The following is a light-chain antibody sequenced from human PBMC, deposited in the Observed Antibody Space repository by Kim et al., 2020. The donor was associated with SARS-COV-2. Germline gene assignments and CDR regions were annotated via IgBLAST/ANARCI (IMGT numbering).Light chain of an antibody. CDR2: KVS. CDR3: MQGTSWPYT. V-gene: IGKV2-30*01. J-gene: IGKJ2*01. Sequence: QPASISCRASHSLVYKDGNAYLNWCQQRPGQSPGRLIYKVSNRDSGVPDRFSGSGSGTDFTLKISRVEAEDIGIYYCMQGTSWPYTFGQGTKLEI. CDR1: HSLVYKDGNAY.